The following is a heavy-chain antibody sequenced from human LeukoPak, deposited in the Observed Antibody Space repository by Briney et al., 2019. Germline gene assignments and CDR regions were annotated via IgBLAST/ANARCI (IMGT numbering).Heavy chain of an antibody. CDR3: AISLSSPLGAFDI. J-gene: IGHJ3*02. CDR2: INPNSGDT. CDR1: GYTFTGYY. Sequence: ASVKVSCKASGYTFTGYYMHWVRQAPGQGLEWMGWINPNSGDTNYAQKFQGWVTMTRDTSISTAYMELSRLRSEDTAVYYCAISLSSPLGAFDIWGQGTMVTVSS. V-gene: IGHV1-2*04. D-gene: IGHD6-13*01.